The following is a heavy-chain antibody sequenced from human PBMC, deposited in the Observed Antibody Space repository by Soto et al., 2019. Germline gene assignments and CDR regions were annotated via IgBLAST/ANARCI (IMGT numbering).Heavy chain of an antibody. V-gene: IGHV3-21*01. CDR2: ISSTTNYI. CDR1: GFTFSRYS. J-gene: IGHJ4*02. Sequence: GGSLRLSCAASGFTFSRYSMNWFRQSPGKGLEWVSSISSTTNYIYYADSMKGRFTVSRDNAKNSVYLDMNSLSAEDTAVHYCARESEDLTSNFDYWGQGTLVTVSS. CDR3: ARESEDLTSNFDY.